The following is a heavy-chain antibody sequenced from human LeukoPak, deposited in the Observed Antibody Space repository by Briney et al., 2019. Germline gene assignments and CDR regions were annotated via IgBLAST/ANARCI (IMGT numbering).Heavy chain of an antibody. D-gene: IGHD5-18*01. CDR2: IYYSGST. Sequence: SETLSLTCTVSGGSISSSSYYWGWIRQPPGKGLEWIGSIYYSGSTYYNPSLKSRVTISVDTSKNQFSLKLSSVTAADTAVYYCANRGYSYGYDAFDIWGQGTMVTVSS. V-gene: IGHV4-39*07. CDR3: ANRGYSYGYDAFDI. J-gene: IGHJ3*02. CDR1: GGSISSSSYY.